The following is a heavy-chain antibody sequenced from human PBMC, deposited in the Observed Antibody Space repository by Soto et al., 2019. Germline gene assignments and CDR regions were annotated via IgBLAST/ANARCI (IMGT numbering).Heavy chain of an antibody. CDR1: GDSVSSNSAA. V-gene: IGHV6-1*01. Sequence: QVQLQQSGPGLVKPSQTLSLTCAISGDSVSSNSAAWNWIRQSPSGGLEWLGRTYYRSRWYNDYSVSVRRRITINPDTSKNQFSLHLNSVTPEDTAVYYCAGTTSLQWYYMDVWGKGTTVTVSS. D-gene: IGHD1-7*01. CDR2: TYYRSRWYN. J-gene: IGHJ6*03. CDR3: AGTTSLQWYYMDV.